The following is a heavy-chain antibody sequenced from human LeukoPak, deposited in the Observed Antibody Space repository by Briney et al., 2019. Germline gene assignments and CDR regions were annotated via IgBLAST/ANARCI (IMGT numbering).Heavy chain of an antibody. Sequence: GGSLRLSCAASGFTFSNYNMNWVRQAPGKGLEWISYISSSGRTTNYADSVKGRFTISRDNAKNSLYLQMNSLKDGDTAVYYCATSGTYRFDYWGQGTLVTVSS. V-gene: IGHV3-48*02. D-gene: IGHD1-26*01. CDR3: ATSGTYRFDY. CDR1: GFTFSNYN. CDR2: ISSSGRTT. J-gene: IGHJ4*02.